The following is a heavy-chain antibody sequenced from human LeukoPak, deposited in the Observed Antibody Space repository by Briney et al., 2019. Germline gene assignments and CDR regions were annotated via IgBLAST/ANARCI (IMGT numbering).Heavy chain of an antibody. CDR3: ARGSRAEYTYGLYHY. CDR2: IKQDGTEK. J-gene: IGHJ4*02. D-gene: IGHD5-18*01. CDR1: GFTFSTYW. V-gene: IGHV3-7*03. Sequence: PGGSLRLSCAASGFTFSTYWMSWVRQAPGKGLEWVAVIKQDGTEKYYVDSVKGRFTISRDNAQNSLYLQMNSLTAEDTAVYYCARGSRAEYTYGLYHYWGQGTLVTVSS.